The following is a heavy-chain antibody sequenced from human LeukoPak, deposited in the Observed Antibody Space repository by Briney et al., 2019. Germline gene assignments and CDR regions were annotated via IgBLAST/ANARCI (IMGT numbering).Heavy chain of an antibody. Sequence: GGSLRLSCAASGFTLSDYSMTWVRQAPGKGLEWVSAISGSGSYTDYADSVKGRFTISKDNSKNTVYMRMSSLRAEDTALYYCAKRRYDSSGHFDSWGQGTLVTVSS. CDR1: GFTLSDYS. D-gene: IGHD3-22*01. J-gene: IGHJ4*02. V-gene: IGHV3-23*01. CDR3: AKRRYDSSGHFDS. CDR2: ISGSGSYT.